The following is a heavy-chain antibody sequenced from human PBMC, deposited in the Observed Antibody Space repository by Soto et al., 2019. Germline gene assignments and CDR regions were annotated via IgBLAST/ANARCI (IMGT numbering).Heavy chain of an antibody. V-gene: IGHV5-51*01. J-gene: IGHJ5*02. CDR2: IYPDDSDT. D-gene: IGHD4-17*01. CDR1: GYRFTIYW. CDR3: ARDLGGYGVFGP. Sequence: LVESLKLSCQDSGYRFTIYWIAWVRQKPGKGLEWMGVIYPDDSDTRYSPSFQGQVTISVDTSKNQFSLKLSFVTDADTAVYYCARDLGGYGVFGPWGQGTLVTVSS.